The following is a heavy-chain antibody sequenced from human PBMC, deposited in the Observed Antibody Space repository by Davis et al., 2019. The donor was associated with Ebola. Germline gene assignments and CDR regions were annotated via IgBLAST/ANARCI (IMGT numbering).Heavy chain of an antibody. CDR2: IYYSGST. D-gene: IGHD3-22*01. CDR3: ARNYDSSGYYYLSQPWYFDL. Sequence: MPSETLSLTCTVSGGSISSGGYYWSWIRQHPGKGLEWIGYIYYSGSTYYNPSLKSRVTISVDTSKNQFSLKLSSVTAAGTAVYYCARNYDSSGYYYLSQPWYFDLWGRGTLVTVSS. CDR1: GGSISSGGYY. V-gene: IGHV4-31*03. J-gene: IGHJ2*01.